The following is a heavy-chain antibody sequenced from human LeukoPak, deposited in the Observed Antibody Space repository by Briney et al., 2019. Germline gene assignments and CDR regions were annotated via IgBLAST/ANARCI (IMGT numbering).Heavy chain of an antibody. D-gene: IGHD3-22*01. Sequence: SETLSLTCTVSGYSISSGYYWGWIRQPPGKGLEWIGNIYHSGSTYYNPSLKSRVTISVDTSKNQFSLKLSSVTAADTAVYFCTRPYYYDSSDSPDYWGQGTLVTVSS. CDR3: TRPYYYDSSDSPDY. V-gene: IGHV4-38-2*02. CDR1: GYSISSGYY. J-gene: IGHJ4*02. CDR2: IYHSGST.